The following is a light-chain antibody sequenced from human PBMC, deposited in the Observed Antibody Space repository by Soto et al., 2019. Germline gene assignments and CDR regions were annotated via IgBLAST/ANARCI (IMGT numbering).Light chain of an antibody. J-gene: IGLJ2*01. V-gene: IGLV2-14*01. CDR1: SSDLGDYDY. Sequence: QSALTQPAYVSGSPGQPITISCTGTSSDLGDYDYVSWYQHLPGKAPKLLIFDVTHRPSGVSDRFSGSKSGNTASLAISGVRPEDEADYYCCSYTDIALDVVFGGGTKVTVL. CDR2: DVT. CDR3: CSYTDIALDVV.